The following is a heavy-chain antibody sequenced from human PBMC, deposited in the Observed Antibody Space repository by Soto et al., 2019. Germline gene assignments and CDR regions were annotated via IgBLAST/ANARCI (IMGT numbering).Heavy chain of an antibody. D-gene: IGHD2-21*01. CDR3: ARVIPASVTRYYYYYMDV. CDR1: GGSISSYY. CDR2: IHTSGST. Sequence: QVQLQESGPELVKPSETLSLTCTVSGGSISSYYWSWIRLPPGKGLEWIGYIHTSGSTSYNPSLESRVTISVNTSNNQFSLNLSSVTAADTDLYYCARVIPASVTRYYYYYMDVWGKGTTVTVSS. V-gene: IGHV4-4*09. J-gene: IGHJ6*03.